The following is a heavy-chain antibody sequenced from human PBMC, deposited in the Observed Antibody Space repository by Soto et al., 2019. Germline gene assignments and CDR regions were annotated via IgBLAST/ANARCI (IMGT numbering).Heavy chain of an antibody. V-gene: IGHV4-59*01. CDR1: GGSMSSYY. D-gene: IGHD2-15*01. CDR2: VFYSGST. CDR3: AKEFCDPNGCYGRWLDP. J-gene: IGHJ5*02. Sequence: TLSLTCTVSGGSMSSYYWSWIRQPPGKGLEWIGNVFYSGSTIYNPSLKSRVIISVDTSKNQFSLKLSSVTAADTAVYYCAKEFCDPNGCYGRWLDPWGQGTLVTVSS.